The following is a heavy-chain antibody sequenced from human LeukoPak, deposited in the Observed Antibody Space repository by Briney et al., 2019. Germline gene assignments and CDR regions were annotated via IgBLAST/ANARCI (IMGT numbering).Heavy chain of an antibody. J-gene: IGHJ4*02. D-gene: IGHD3-16*01. Sequence: GGSLRLSCAASGFTFDDYAMHWVRQAPGKGLEWVSGISWNSGSIGYADSVKGRFTISRDNADNSLYLQMTSLRAEDTALYYCARKVWENDYWGQGTLVTVSS. CDR3: ARKVWENDY. CDR2: ISWNSGSI. CDR1: GFTFDDYA. V-gene: IGHV3-9*01.